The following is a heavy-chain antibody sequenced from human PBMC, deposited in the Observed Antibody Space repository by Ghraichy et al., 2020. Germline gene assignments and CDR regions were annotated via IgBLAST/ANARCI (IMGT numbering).Heavy chain of an antibody. CDR2: IYYSGST. D-gene: IGHD3-22*01. Sequence: SETLSLTCTVSGGSISSYYWSWIRQPPGKGLEWIGYIYYSGSTNYNPSLKSRVTISVDTSKNQFSLKLSSVTAADTAVYYCARYYYDSSGYYYYYYGMDVWGQGTTVTVSS. CDR1: GGSISSYY. CDR3: ARYYYDSSGYYYYYYGMDV. V-gene: IGHV4-59*01. J-gene: IGHJ6*02.